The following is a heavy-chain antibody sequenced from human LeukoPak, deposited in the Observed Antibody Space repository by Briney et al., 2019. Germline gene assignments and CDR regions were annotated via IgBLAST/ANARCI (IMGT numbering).Heavy chain of an antibody. J-gene: IGHJ6*02. D-gene: IGHD6-19*01. CDR2: TYYRSKWYN. CDR1: GDSVSSNSAA. V-gene: IGHV6-1*01. Sequence: SQTLSLTCAISGDSVSSNSAAWNWIRQSPSRGLEWLGRTYYRSKWYNDYAVSVKSRITINPDTSKNQFSLQLNSVTPEDTAVYYCARDNRGIAVAGTRYYYGMDVWGQGTTVTVSS. CDR3: ARDNRGIAVAGTRYYYGMDV.